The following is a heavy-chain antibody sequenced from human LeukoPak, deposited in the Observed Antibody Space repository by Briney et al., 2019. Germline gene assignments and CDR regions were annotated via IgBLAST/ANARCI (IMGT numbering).Heavy chain of an antibody. CDR2: ISSSSSTI. J-gene: IGHJ6*02. Sequence: GGSLRLSCTASGFTFSSYSMNWVRQAPGKGLEWVSYISSSSSTIYYADSVKGRFTISRDNAKNSLYLQMNSLRAEDTAVYYCARRTPDSGLEAWGQGTTVTVP. CDR1: GFTFSSYS. CDR3: ARRTPDSGLEA. D-gene: IGHD3-3*01. V-gene: IGHV3-48*01.